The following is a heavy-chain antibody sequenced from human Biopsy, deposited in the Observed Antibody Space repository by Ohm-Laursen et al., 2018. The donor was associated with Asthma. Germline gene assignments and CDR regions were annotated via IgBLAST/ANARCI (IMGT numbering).Heavy chain of an antibody. CDR1: GFVFSQCG. Sequence: SLRLSCVASGFVFSQCGMHWVRQGPGKGLDWVALVSSDGHNKYYEDSVKGRFTISRDNSRNRLYLQINSLTVEDSAVYFCARQSGQEYGDSIPFDTWGQGTKVAVSS. D-gene: IGHD3-22*01. J-gene: IGHJ3*02. V-gene: IGHV3-30*03. CDR3: ARQSGQEYGDSIPFDT. CDR2: VSSDGHNK.